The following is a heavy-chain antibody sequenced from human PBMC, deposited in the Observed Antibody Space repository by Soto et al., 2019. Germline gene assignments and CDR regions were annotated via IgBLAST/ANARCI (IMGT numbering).Heavy chain of an antibody. D-gene: IGHD3-10*01. CDR1: GFTFSSYG. CDR3: ARERGVYGSGSYYPPYYYYYGMDV. J-gene: IGHJ6*02. CDR2: IWYDGSNK. Sequence: GGSLRLSCAASGFTFSSYGMHWVRRAPGKGLEWVAVIWYDGSNKYYADSVKGRFTISRDNSKNTLYLQMNSLRAEDTAVYYCARERGVYGSGSYYPPYYYYYGMDVWGQGTTVTVSS. V-gene: IGHV3-33*01.